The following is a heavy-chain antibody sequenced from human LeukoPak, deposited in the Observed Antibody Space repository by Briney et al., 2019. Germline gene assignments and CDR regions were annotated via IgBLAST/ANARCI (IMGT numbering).Heavy chain of an antibody. V-gene: IGHV1-46*01. Sequence: ASVKVSCKASGYTFTSYYMQWVRQAPGQGLEWMGKINPSGGSTTYAQKFQGRVTMTRDTSTNTVYMELSSLRSEDTAVYYCAKCRVSGSGSADYWGQGTLVTVSS. J-gene: IGHJ4*02. CDR1: GYTFTSYY. D-gene: IGHD3-10*01. CDR3: AKCRVSGSGSADY. CDR2: INPSGGST.